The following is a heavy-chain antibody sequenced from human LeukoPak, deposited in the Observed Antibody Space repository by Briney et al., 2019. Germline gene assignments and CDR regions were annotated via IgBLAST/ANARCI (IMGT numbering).Heavy chain of an antibody. CDR2: IHYSGST. Sequence: SETLSLTCTVSGGSITSHYWSWIRQPPGKGLEWVGYIHYSGSTNYNPSLKSRVTISVDTSKNEFSLKLRSVTAADTAVYYCASEVGSSWYYFDYWGQGTLVTVSS. J-gene: IGHJ4*02. D-gene: IGHD6-13*01. V-gene: IGHV4-59*08. CDR3: ASEVGSSWYYFDY. CDR1: GGSITSHY.